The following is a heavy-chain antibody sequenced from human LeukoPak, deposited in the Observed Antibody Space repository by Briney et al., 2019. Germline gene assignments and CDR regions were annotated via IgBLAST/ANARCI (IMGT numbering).Heavy chain of an antibody. D-gene: IGHD5-18*01. CDR3: ARGMASGYSYNWFDP. J-gene: IGHJ5*02. V-gene: IGHV1-2*02. CDR2: INPNSGGT. Sequence: ASVKVSCKASGYTFTGYYMHWVRQAPGQGLEWMGWINPNSGGTNYAQKFQGRVTMTRDTSISTAYMELSRLRSDDTAVYYCARGMASGYSYNWFDPWGQGTLVTVSS. CDR1: GYTFTGYY.